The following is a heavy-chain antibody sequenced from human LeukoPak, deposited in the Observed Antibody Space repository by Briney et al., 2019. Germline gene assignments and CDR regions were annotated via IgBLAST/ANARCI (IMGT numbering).Heavy chain of an antibody. CDR3: ARTRGPGNSYGTLFDY. CDR2: ISYDGSNK. J-gene: IGHJ4*02. CDR1: GFTFSSYA. Sequence: PGGSLRLSCAAPGFTFSSYAMHWVRQAPGKGLEWVAVISYDGSNKYYADSVKGRFTISRDNPKNTLYLQMNSLRAEDTAVYYCARTRGPGNSYGTLFDYWGQGILVTVSS. D-gene: IGHD5-18*01. V-gene: IGHV3-30*04.